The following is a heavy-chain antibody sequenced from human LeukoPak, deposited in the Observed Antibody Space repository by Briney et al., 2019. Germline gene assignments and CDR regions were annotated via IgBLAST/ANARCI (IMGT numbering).Heavy chain of an antibody. CDR1: GFTFSSYA. CDR2: ISSNGGST. V-gene: IGHV3-64*01. Sequence: PGGSLRLSCAASGFTFSSYAMHWVRQAPGKGLEYVSAISSNGGSTYYANSVKGRLTISRDNSKNTLYLQMGSLRAEDMAVYYCARDLLGDYGVLGYWGQGTLVTVSS. J-gene: IGHJ4*02. D-gene: IGHD4-17*01. CDR3: ARDLLGDYGVLGY.